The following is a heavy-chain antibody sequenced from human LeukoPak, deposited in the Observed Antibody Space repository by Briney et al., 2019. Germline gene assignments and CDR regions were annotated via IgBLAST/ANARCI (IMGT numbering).Heavy chain of an antibody. V-gene: IGHV1-2*02. CDR3: ARGTIVGATRVYYYYYMDV. CDR2: INPNSGGT. CDR1: GYTFTGYY. J-gene: IGHJ6*03. Sequence: GASVKVSCKASGYTFTGYYMHWVRQAPGQGLEWMGWINPNSGGTNYAQKFQGRVTMTRDTSISTAYMELSRLRSDDTAVYYCARGTIVGATRVYYYYYMDVWGKGTTVTVSS. D-gene: IGHD1-26*01.